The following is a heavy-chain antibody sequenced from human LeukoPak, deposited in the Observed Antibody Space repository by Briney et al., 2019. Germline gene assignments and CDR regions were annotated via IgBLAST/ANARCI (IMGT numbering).Heavy chain of an antibody. CDR3: AKTTVVTPQAFDI. D-gene: IGHD4-23*01. CDR2: ISPNSGGT. Sequence: ASVKVSCKASGYTFTGYYMHWVRQATGQGLEWMGWISPNSGGTNYAQKFQGRVTMTRDTSISTAYMELSRLRSDDTAVYYCAKTTVVTPQAFDIWGQGTMVTVSS. CDR1: GYTFTGYY. J-gene: IGHJ3*02. V-gene: IGHV1-2*02.